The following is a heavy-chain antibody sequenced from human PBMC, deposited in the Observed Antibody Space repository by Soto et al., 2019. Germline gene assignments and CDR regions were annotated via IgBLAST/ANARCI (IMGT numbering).Heavy chain of an antibody. V-gene: IGHV2-5*01. D-gene: IGHD3-10*01. CDR2: IYSNDDK. J-gene: IGHJ6*02. CDR3: THMRGSGVYGMDV. Sequence: QITLRESGPTLVKPTQTLTLTCTFSGFSLSTSGVAVGWVRQPPGKALEWLALIYSNDDKRFSSPLKSMLTITKETSKNPVVLTMTNMDTVDSATYYCTHMRGSGVYGMDVWGQGTTVTVS. CDR1: GFSLSTSGVA.